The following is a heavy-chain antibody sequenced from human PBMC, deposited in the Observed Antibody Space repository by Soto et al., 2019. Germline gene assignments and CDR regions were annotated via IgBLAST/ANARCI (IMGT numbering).Heavy chain of an antibody. D-gene: IGHD2-21*01. CDR3: ARRRPFVPFDY. CDR1: GGSISSSSYY. CDR2: IYYSGST. J-gene: IGHJ4*02. Sequence: QLQLQESGPGLVKPSETLSLTCTVSGGSISSSSYYWGWIRQPPGKGLEWIGSIYYSGSTYYNPSLKSRVTISVDTSKNQFSLKLSSVTAADTAVYYCARRRPFVPFDYWGQGTLVTVSS. V-gene: IGHV4-39*01.